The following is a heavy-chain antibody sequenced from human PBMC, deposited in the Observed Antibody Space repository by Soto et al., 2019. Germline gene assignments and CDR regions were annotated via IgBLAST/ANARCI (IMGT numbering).Heavy chain of an antibody. J-gene: IGHJ4*02. D-gene: IGHD3-22*01. CDR2: INPNSGGT. CDR3: ASTPYYYDIRGNRTQHNFYDY. V-gene: IGHV1-2*04. CDR1: GYTFTGYS. Sequence: ASVKVSCKASGYTFTGYSMHWVRQAPGQGLEWMGWINPNSGGTNYAQKFQGWVTMTRDTSISTAYMELSRLRSDDTAVYYCASTPYYYDIRGNRTQHNFYDYRSQGSLVTGSS.